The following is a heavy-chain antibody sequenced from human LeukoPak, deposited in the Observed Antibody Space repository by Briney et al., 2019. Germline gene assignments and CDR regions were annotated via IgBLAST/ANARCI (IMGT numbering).Heavy chain of an antibody. CDR2: KSYDGSNK. V-gene: IGHV3-30*04. CDR1: GFTFSSYA. CDR3: ASWYEGGYYFDY. J-gene: IGHJ4*02. Sequence: PGGSLRLSCAASGFTFSSYAMHWVRQAPGKGLEWVAVKSYDGSNKYYADSVKGRFTISRDNSKNTLYLQMNSLRAEDTAVYYCASWYEGGYYFDYWGQGTLVTVSS. D-gene: IGHD6-13*01.